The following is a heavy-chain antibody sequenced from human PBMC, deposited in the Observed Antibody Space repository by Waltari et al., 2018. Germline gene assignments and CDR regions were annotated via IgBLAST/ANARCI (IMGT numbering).Heavy chain of an antibody. Sequence: EVQLVQSGAEVKKPGESLKISCKGSGYSFTSYWIGWVRQMPGKGRGWMGIIYPGDSDTRYSPSFQGQVTISADKSISTAYLQWSSLKASDTAMYYCARRGAYCSSTSCYGGGFFDYWGQGTLVTVSS. D-gene: IGHD2-2*01. V-gene: IGHV5-51*01. CDR1: GYSFTSYW. CDR3: ARRGAYCSSTSCYGGGFFDY. J-gene: IGHJ4*02. CDR2: IYPGDSDT.